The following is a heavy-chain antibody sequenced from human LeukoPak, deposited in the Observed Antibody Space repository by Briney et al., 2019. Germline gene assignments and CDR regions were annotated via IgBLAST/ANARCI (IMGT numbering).Heavy chain of an antibody. CDR3: ARMSVAAAVVWFDP. D-gene: IGHD6-13*01. CDR1: GGSISSYY. Sequence: SETLSLTCTVSGGSISSYYWSWIRQPPGKGLEWIGYIYYSGSTNYNPSLKSRVTISVDTSKNQFSLKLSSVTAADTAVYYCARMSVAAAVVWFDPWGQGTLVTVSS. V-gene: IGHV4-59*08. J-gene: IGHJ5*02. CDR2: IYYSGST.